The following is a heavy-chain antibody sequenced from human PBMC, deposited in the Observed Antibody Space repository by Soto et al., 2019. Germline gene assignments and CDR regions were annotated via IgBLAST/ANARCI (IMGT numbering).Heavy chain of an antibody. CDR3: ARWPIVVVTAAISGVGKDV. CDR2: MSFDGSDI. V-gene: IGHV3-30*03. CDR1: GFDFSNYV. Sequence: GGSLRLSCAASGFDFSNYVLHWVRQAPGKGLEWVAVMSFDGSDIYYADSVKGRFTISRDNAKNSLYLQMNSLRAEDTAVYYCARWPIVVVTAAISGVGKDVWGQGTTVTVSS. D-gene: IGHD2-2*01. J-gene: IGHJ6*02.